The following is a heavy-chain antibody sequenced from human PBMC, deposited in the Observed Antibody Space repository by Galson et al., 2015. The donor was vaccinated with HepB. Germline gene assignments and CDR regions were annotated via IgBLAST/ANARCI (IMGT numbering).Heavy chain of an antibody. D-gene: IGHD1-14*01. CDR3: ARGQEPDTYYYYGMDV. V-gene: IGHV1-69*13. CDR2: ITPIFGTA. J-gene: IGHJ6*02. CDR1: GGTFSSYA. Sequence: SVKVSCKASGGTFSSYAISWVRQAPGQGLEWMGGITPIFGTANYAQKFQGRVTITADESTSTAYMELSSLRSEDTAVYYCARGQEPDTYYYYGMDVWGQGTTVTVSS.